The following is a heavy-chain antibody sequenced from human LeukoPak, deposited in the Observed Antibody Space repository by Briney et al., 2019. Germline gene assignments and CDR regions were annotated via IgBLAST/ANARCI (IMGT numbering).Heavy chain of an antibody. CDR1: GGSISSGSYY. J-gene: IGHJ5*02. V-gene: IGHV4-61*09. Sequence: SETLSLTCTVAGGSISSGSYYWSWIRQPAGKGLDWIGHIYTSGSTNYNPSLKSRVTISVDTSKNQFSLKLSSVTAADTAVYYCARGRHCSSTSCYDGNWFDPWGQGTLVTVSS. CDR3: ARGRHCSSTSCYDGNWFDP. CDR2: IYTSGST. D-gene: IGHD2-2*01.